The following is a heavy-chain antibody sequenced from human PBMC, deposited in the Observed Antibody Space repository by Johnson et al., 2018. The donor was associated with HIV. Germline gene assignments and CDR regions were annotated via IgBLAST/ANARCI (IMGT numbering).Heavy chain of an antibody. D-gene: IGHD3-10*01. Sequence: QVQLVESGGGLVKPGGSLRLSCAASGFTFSDYYMSWIRQAPGKGLEWVSYISSSGSTIYYADSVKGRFTISRDNAKNSLYLQMNSLRAEDTALYYCARGVLLLFRELSSLNDAFDIWGQGTMVTVSS. J-gene: IGHJ3*02. CDR1: GFTFSDYY. V-gene: IGHV3-11*01. CDR2: ISSSGSTI. CDR3: ARGVLLLFRELSSLNDAFDI.